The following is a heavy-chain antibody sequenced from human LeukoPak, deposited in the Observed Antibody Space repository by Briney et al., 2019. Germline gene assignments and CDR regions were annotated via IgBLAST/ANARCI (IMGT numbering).Heavy chain of an antibody. V-gene: IGHV3-21*01. D-gene: IGHD6-19*01. Sequence: SSSYIYYADSVKGRFTISRDNAKNSLYLQMNSLRAEDTAVYYCARDGSGWPYYYYGMDVWGQGTTVTVSS. CDR2: SSSYI. CDR3: ARDGSGWPYYYYGMDV. J-gene: IGHJ6*02.